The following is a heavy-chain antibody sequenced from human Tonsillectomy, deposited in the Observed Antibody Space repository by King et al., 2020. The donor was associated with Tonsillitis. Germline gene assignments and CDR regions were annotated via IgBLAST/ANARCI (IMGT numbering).Heavy chain of an antibody. CDR2: ISYDGSDK. CDR3: AKEGGAQYCSSATCSADY. J-gene: IGHJ4*02. CDR1: GFTFSDCG. Sequence: VQLVESGGGVVQPGRSLRLSCAASGFTFSDCGMHWVRQAPGKGLDGVAAISYDGSDKDYGDSVRGRFTISRDNSRNTLYLQLNSLRADDTAVYYCAKEGGAQYCSSATCSADYWGQGTLVTVSS. V-gene: IGHV3-30*18. D-gene: IGHD2-2*01.